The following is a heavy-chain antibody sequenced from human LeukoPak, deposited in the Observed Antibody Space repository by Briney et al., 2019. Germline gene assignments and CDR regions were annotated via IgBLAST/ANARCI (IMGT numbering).Heavy chain of an antibody. J-gene: IGHJ4*02. D-gene: IGHD6-19*01. V-gene: IGHV3-30*02. CDR1: GFTFSNFG. CDR2: IVFDGSKK. CDR3: AKVGAKWAEQWLITYFDY. Sequence: PGGSLRLSCAASGFTFSNFGIHWVRQAPGKGLEWVSFIVFDGSKKFYADSVKGRFTISRDNSKNTLYLQMNSLRAEDTAVYYCAKVGAKWAEQWLITYFDYWGQGTLVTVSS.